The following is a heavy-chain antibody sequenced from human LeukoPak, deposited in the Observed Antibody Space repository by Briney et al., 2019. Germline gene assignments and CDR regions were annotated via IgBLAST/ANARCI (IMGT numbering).Heavy chain of an antibody. CDR1: GYSISSGYY. CDR3: ARDGYCTNGVCYVYYYMDV. Sequence: PSETLSLTCTVSGYSISSGYYWGWIRQPPGKGLEWIGSIYHSGSTYYNPSLKSRVTISVDTSKNQFSLKLSSVTAADTAVYYCARDGYCTNGVCYVYYYMDVWGKGTTVTVSS. CDR2: IYHSGST. D-gene: IGHD2-8*01. V-gene: IGHV4-38-2*02. J-gene: IGHJ6*03.